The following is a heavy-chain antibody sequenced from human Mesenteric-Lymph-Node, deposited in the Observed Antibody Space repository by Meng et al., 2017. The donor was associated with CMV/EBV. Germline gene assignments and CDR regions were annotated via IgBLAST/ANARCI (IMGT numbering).Heavy chain of an antibody. CDR1: GFTFSSYT. CDR3: ARDGSSGSYYFDY. Sequence: GESLKISCVASGFTFSSYTMNWVRQAPGKGLEWVSSISSSTSYIYYADSVKGRFTISRDNAKNSLYLQMNSLRAEDTAVYYCARDGSSGSYYFDYWGQGTLVTVSS. J-gene: IGHJ4*02. CDR2: ISSSTSYI. D-gene: IGHD1-26*01. V-gene: IGHV3-21*01.